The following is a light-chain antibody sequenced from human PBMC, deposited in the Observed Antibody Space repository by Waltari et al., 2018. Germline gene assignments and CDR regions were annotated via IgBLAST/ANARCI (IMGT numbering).Light chain of an antibody. CDR3: SSYTSSDSLV. J-gene: IGLJ1*01. Sequence: QAALTHPASVSGSPGQPIPFSHSRSSSAVAGQTHVSCYQHTPGKAPKLMIYDVSNRPSGISHRFSASKSGNTASLTISGLQAEDEADYYCSSYTSSDSLVFGTGTEVTVL. CDR2: DVS. CDR1: SSAVAGQTH. V-gene: IGLV2-14*01.